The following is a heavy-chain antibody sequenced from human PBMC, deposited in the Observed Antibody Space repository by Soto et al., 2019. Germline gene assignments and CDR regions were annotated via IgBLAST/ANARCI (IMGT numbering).Heavy chain of an antibody. J-gene: IGHJ5*02. CDR2: IYYSGSN. CDR3: ARDRDYGSESYGWFDR. Sequence: SETLSLTCTVSGGSISSYYWSWIRQPPGKGLEWIGYIYYSGSNNYNPSLKSRVNISVDTSKNQFSLKLSSVTAADTAVYYCARDRDYGSESYGWFDRLGQGTLVIVSA. CDR1: GGSISSYY. D-gene: IGHD3-10*01. V-gene: IGHV4-59*01.